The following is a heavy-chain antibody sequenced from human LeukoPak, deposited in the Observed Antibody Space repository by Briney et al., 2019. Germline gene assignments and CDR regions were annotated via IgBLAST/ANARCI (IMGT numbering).Heavy chain of an antibody. CDR2: IYYSGST. CDR3: ARGRSGYTFNYYYYYGMDV. Sequence: SETLSLTCTVSGGSISSSYYYWGWIRQPPGKGLEWIGYIYYSGSTYYNPSLKSRVTISVDTSKNQFSLKLSSVTAADTAVYYCARGRSGYTFNYYYYYGMDVWGQGTTVTVSS. J-gene: IGHJ6*02. V-gene: IGHV4-39*07. CDR1: GGSISSSYYY. D-gene: IGHD3-3*01.